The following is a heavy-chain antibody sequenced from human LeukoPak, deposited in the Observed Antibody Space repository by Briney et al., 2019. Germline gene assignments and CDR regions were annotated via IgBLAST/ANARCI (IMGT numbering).Heavy chain of an antibody. CDR3: ARYGGAVAGIDAFDI. Sequence: SETLSLTCTVSGGSISSYYWSWIRQPPGKGLEWIGYIYYSGSTNYNPSLTSRVTISVDTSKNQFSLKLSSVTAADTAVYYCARYGGAVAGIDAFDIWGQGTMVTVSS. CDR1: GGSISSYY. V-gene: IGHV4-59*08. D-gene: IGHD6-19*01. J-gene: IGHJ3*02. CDR2: IYYSGST.